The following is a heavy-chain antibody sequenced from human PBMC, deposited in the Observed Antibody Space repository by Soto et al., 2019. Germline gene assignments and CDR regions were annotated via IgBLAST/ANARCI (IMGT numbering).Heavy chain of an antibody. CDR1: GYTFTSYG. CDR3: ARCGYTEDWFDP. D-gene: IGHD5-18*01. J-gene: IGHJ5*02. V-gene: IGHV1-8*01. Sequence: GASVKVSCKASGYTFTSYGINWVGQATGQGLEWMGWMNPNSGNTGYAQKFQGRVTMTKNTSISTAYMELSSLRSEDTAVYYCARCGYTEDWFDPWGQGTLVTVSS. CDR2: MNPNSGNT.